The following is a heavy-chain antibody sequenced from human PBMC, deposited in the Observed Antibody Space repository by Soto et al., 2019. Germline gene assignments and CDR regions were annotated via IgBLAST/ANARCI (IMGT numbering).Heavy chain of an antibody. Sequence: PGGSLRLSCAASGFTFSSYGMHWVRQAPGKGLEWVAVIWYDGSNKYYADSVEGRFTISRDNSKNTLYLQMNSLRAEDTAVYYCARAGYGDYGDYYYGMDVWGQGTTVTVSS. V-gene: IGHV3-33*01. CDR1: GFTFSSYG. D-gene: IGHD4-17*01. CDR2: IWYDGSNK. CDR3: ARAGYGDYGDYYYGMDV. J-gene: IGHJ6*02.